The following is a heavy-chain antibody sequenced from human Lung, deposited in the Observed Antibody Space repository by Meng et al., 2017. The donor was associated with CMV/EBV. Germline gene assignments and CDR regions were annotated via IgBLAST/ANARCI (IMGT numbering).Heavy chain of an antibody. V-gene: IGHV4-34*01. CDR1: GGSFSGYY. D-gene: IGHD2-2*01. Sequence: GSLRLSCAVYGGSFSGYYWSWIRQPPGKGLEWIGEINHSGSTNYNPSLKSRVTISVDTSKNQFSLKLSSVTAADTAVYYCARGTFPLIVVVPAAKGAFDYWGQGXLVTVSS. J-gene: IGHJ4*02. CDR2: INHSGST. CDR3: ARGTFPLIVVVPAAKGAFDY.